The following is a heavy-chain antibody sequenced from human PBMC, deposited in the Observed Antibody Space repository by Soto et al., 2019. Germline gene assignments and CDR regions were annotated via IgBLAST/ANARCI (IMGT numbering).Heavy chain of an antibody. V-gene: IGHV4-39*01. Sequence: QLQLQESGPGLVKPSETLSLTCTVSGGSISSSSYYWGWIRQPPGKGLEWIGSIYYSGSTYYNPSLKSRVTISVDTSKNQFSLKLSSVTAADTAVYYCARHLGAATFGGRGRVWYFDLWGRGTLVTVSS. D-gene: IGHD3-16*01. CDR3: ARHLGAATFGGRGRVWYFDL. CDR1: GGSISSSSYY. J-gene: IGHJ2*01. CDR2: IYYSGST.